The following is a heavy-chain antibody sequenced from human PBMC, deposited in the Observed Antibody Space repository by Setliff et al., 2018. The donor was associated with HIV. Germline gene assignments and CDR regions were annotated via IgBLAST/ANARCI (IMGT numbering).Heavy chain of an antibody. D-gene: IGHD2-21*02. CDR3: VRLSETAKASFDS. J-gene: IGHJ4*02. V-gene: IGHV4-4*09. CDR2: IYKSGAT. Sequence: PSETLSLTCSVSGVSISTHHWSWIRQPPGKGLEWIGYIYKSGATNYSPSLRSRVTISADTSKNQFSLRLSSVTAADTAVFYCVRLSETAKASFDSWGQGILVTVSS. CDR1: GVSISTHH.